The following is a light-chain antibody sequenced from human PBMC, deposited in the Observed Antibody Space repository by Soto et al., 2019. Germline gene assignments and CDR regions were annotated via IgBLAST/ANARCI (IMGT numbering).Light chain of an antibody. Sequence: DIQMTQSPSSLSASVGDRVTITCRASQSISSYLNWYQQKPGKAPKLLIYAGSSLQSGVPSRFSGRGSGADFTLTISSLQPEDFATYYCQQTYSIPVTFGQGNKLEIK. CDR1: QSISSY. CDR3: QQTYSIPVT. CDR2: AGS. V-gene: IGKV1-39*01. J-gene: IGKJ2*01.